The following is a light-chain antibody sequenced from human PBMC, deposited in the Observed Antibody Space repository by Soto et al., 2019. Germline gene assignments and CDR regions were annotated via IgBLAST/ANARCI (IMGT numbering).Light chain of an antibody. CDR3: QQYNNWPPFT. CDR1: QSVSSN. V-gene: IGKV3-15*01. J-gene: IGKJ3*01. CDR2: GAS. Sequence: IVMTQSPATLSVSPGERATLSCRASQSVSSNLAWYQQQPGQAPRLLIYGASTRATGIPARFSGSGSGTEFTLTISSLQSEDFAVYYCQQYNNWPPFTFGPGTKVDIK.